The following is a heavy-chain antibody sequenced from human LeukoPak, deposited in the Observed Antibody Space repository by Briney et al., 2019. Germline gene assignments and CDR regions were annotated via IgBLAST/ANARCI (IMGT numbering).Heavy chain of an antibody. Sequence: GGSLRLSCAASGFTFSSYSMNWVRQAPGKGLEWVSSTSSSSSYIYYADSVKGRFTISRDNAKNSLYLQMNSLRAEDTAVYYCARSYNILTGHVGYFDYWGQGTQVTVSS. CDR2: TSSSSSYI. CDR3: ARSYNILTGHVGYFDY. CDR1: GFTFSSYS. D-gene: IGHD3-9*01. J-gene: IGHJ4*02. V-gene: IGHV3-21*01.